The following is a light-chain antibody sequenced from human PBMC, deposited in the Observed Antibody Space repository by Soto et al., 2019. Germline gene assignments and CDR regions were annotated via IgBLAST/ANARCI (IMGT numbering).Light chain of an antibody. CDR2: GAS. V-gene: IGKV3-15*01. Sequence: EIVMTQSPATLSGSPGERATLSCRASQSVSSNLAWYQRKPGQAPRLLIYGASTRATGIPARFSGSGSGTEFTLTISSLHSEDFAVYYCQQYSNWPLTFGGGTKVEIK. CDR3: QQYSNWPLT. CDR1: QSVSSN. J-gene: IGKJ4*01.